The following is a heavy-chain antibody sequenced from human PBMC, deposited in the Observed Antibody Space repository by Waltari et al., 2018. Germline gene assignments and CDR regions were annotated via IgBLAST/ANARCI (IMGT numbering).Heavy chain of an antibody. Sequence: EVQLVESGGGLVQPGRSLRLSCAASGFTFDDYAMHWVRQAPGKGLEWVSGISWNSGSIGYADSVKGRFTISRDNAKNSLYLQMNSLRAEDTALYYCAKDTNYYDSSGYYGAYFDYWGQGTLVTVSS. CDR3: AKDTNYYDSSGYYGAYFDY. J-gene: IGHJ4*02. V-gene: IGHV3-9*01. D-gene: IGHD3-22*01. CDR1: GFTFDDYA. CDR2: ISWNSGSI.